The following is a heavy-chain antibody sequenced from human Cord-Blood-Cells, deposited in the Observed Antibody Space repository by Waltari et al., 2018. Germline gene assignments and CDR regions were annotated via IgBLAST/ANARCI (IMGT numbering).Heavy chain of an antibody. CDR2: IKQDGSEK. J-gene: IGHJ4*02. V-gene: IGHV3-7*01. CDR1: GFTFSSYW. D-gene: IGHD5-12*01. CDR3: ARDSGYDYYFDY. Sequence: EVQLVESGGGLVQPGGSLRLSCAASGFTFSSYWLCWVRQAPGKGLEWVANIKQDGSEKYYVDSGKGRFTISRDNAKNSLYLQMNSLRAEDTAVYYCARDSGYDYYFDYWGQGTLVTVSS.